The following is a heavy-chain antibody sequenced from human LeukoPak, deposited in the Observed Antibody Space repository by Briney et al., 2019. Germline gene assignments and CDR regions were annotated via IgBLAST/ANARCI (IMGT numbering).Heavy chain of an antibody. J-gene: IGHJ4*02. CDR3: ARPYSSGYYYGYIDY. CDR2: IYPGDSDT. V-gene: IGHV5-51*01. Sequence: GESLKISCQGSGYSFTGYWIGWVRQMPGKGLEWMGIIYPGDSDTRYSPSFQGQVTISADKSISTAYLQWSSLKASDTAMYYCARPYSSGYYYGYIDYWGQGTLVTVSS. CDR1: GYSFTGYW. D-gene: IGHD3-22*01.